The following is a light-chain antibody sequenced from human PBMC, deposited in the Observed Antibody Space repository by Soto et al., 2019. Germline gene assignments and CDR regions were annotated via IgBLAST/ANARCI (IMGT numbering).Light chain of an antibody. CDR3: TSYAGNNTLK. Sequence: QSALTQPPSASGSPGQSVTISCTGTSSDLGRYNFVSWYRQHPGKAPKLVISEVNKRPSGVPDRFSGSKSGNTASLTVSGLQADDEADYYCTSYAGNNTLKFGGGTKLTVL. CDR1: SSDLGRYNF. CDR2: EVN. J-gene: IGLJ2*01. V-gene: IGLV2-8*01.